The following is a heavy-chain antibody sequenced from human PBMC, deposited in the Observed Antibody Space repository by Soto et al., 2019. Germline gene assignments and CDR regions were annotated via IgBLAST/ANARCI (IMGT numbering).Heavy chain of an antibody. CDR3: ARVSIAARLSDAFDM. D-gene: IGHD6-6*01. CDR1: GFTFSSYG. Sequence: GGSLRLSCAASGFTFSSYGMHWVRQAPGKGLEWVAVISYDGSNKYYADSVKGRFTISRDNSKNTLYLQMNSLRAEDTAVYYCARVSIAARLSDAFDMWGQGTMVRVSS. V-gene: IGHV3-30*03. J-gene: IGHJ3*02. CDR2: ISYDGSNK.